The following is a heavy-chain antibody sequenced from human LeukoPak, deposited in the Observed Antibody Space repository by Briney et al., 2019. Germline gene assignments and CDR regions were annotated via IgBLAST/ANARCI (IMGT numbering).Heavy chain of an antibody. CDR1: GYTFNGYF. CDR2: INPDSGDT. J-gene: IGHJ4*02. D-gene: IGHD3-3*01. CDR3: ARDPPHITIFGVVTTPDY. V-gene: IGHV1-2*02. Sequence: ASVKVSCKASGYTFNGYFMHWVRQAPGQGLEWLGWINPDSGDTNYAQKFQGRVTMTRDTSISTAYMDLSRLRSDDTAVYYCARDPPHITIFGVVTTPDYWGQGTLVTVSS.